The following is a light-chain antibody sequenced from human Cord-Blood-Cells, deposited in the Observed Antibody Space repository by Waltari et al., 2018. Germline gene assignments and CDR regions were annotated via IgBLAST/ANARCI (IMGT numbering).Light chain of an antibody. CDR2: DVS. CDR1: SSDVGGYNN. J-gene: IGLJ1*01. V-gene: IGLV2-11*01. CDR3: CSYAGSYV. Sequence: QSALTQPRSVSGSPGQSVTISCTGTSSDVGGYNNVSWYQQHPGKAPKLMIYDVSKRPSGVPDLFSGSKSGNTASLTISGLQAEDEADYYCCSYAGSYVFGTGTKVTVL.